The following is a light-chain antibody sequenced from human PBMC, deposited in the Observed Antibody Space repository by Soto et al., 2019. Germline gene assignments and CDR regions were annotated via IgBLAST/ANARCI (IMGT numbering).Light chain of an antibody. V-gene: IGKV1-39*01. CDR2: AAS. CDR3: QQSYSTPRT. CDR1: QSISNY. J-gene: IGKJ1*01. Sequence: DIQMTQSPSSRSASVGARVTITCRASQSISNYLNWYQQKPGKAPTLLMFAASSLQSGVPSRFSGSGSGTEFTLTISSLQTEDFATYYCQQSYSTPRTFGRGTKVEIK.